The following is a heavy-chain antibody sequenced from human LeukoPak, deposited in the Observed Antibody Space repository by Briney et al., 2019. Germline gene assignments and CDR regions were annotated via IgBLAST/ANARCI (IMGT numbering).Heavy chain of an antibody. D-gene: IGHD3-10*01. Sequence: SETLSLTCTVSGGSISSYYWTWIRQPAGKGLEWIGRIYTSGSTNYNPSLKSRVTMSVATSKNQFSLRLNSVTAADTAVCYCARETDFGSGSYYKYYFDYWGQGTLVTVSS. J-gene: IGHJ4*02. V-gene: IGHV4-4*07. CDR3: ARETDFGSGSYYKYYFDY. CDR1: GGSISSYY. CDR2: IYTSGST.